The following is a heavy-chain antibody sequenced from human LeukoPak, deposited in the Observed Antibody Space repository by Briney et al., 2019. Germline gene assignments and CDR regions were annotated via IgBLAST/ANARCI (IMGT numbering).Heavy chain of an antibody. V-gene: IGHV1-46*01. J-gene: IGHJ3*02. CDR3: ARDFPRRWQLVPHDAFDI. CDR2: INPSGGST. CDR1: GYIFTSYS. Sequence: ASVKVSCKASGYIFTSYSIHWVRQAPGQGLEWMGVINPSGGSTSYAQKFQGRVTMTRDMSTSTVYMELSSLRSEDTAVYYCARDFPRRWQLVPHDAFDIWGQGTMVTVSS. D-gene: IGHD6-6*01.